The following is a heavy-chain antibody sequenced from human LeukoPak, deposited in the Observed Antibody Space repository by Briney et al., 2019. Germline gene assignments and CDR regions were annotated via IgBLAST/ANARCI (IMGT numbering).Heavy chain of an antibody. Sequence: SETLSLTCTVSGDSVSSYYWSWIRQPPGKRREWIGCIYYSESATYNPSLKSRVTISLDTSKNQFFLKLSSVTAADTAVYYCARKRSFDLWGQGTLVTVSS. V-gene: IGHV4-59*02. CDR3: ARKRSFDL. J-gene: IGHJ4*02. D-gene: IGHD3-9*01. CDR2: IYYSESA. CDR1: GDSVSSYY.